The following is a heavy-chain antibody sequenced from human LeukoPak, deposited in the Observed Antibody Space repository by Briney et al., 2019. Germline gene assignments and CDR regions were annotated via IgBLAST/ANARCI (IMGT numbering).Heavy chain of an antibody. D-gene: IGHD6-6*01. Sequence: SETLSLTCTVSGGSISSSSYYWGWIRQPPGKGLEWIGSIYYRGSTYYNPSLKSRVTISVDTSKNQFSLKLSSVTAADTAVYYCARRGSIAAREYYFDYWGQGTLVTVSS. CDR3: ARRGSIAAREYYFDY. CDR1: GGSISSSSYY. CDR2: IYYRGST. J-gene: IGHJ4*02. V-gene: IGHV4-39*01.